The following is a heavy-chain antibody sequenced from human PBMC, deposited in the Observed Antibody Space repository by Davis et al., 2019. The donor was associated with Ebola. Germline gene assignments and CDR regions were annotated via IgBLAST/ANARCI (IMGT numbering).Heavy chain of an antibody. Sequence: GESLKISCKGSGYSFASYSIGWVRQMPGKGLEWMGIIDPHDSDIRYGPSFRGQVTISADKSISTAYLKWSSLKASDTAMYYCARLVMVRGVIGRYTPNYYYYAMDVWGQGTTVTVSS. CDR1: GYSFASYS. CDR2: IDPHDSDI. D-gene: IGHD3-10*01. CDR3: ARLVMVRGVIGRYTPNYYYYAMDV. J-gene: IGHJ6*02. V-gene: IGHV5-51*01.